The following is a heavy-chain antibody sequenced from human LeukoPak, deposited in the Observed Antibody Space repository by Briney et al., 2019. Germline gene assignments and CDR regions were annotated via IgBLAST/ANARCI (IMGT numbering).Heavy chain of an antibody. CDR1: GFTFSTYS. D-gene: IGHD3-10*01. J-gene: IGHJ4*02. V-gene: IGHV3-64D*06. Sequence: GGSLRLSCSASGFTFSTYSMHWVRQAPVKGLEYVSSVTNNGGSTYYADSVKGRFTISRDNSKNTLNLQMSSLRTEDTAVYFCVKAVAGSFDYWGQGTLVTVSS. CDR2: VTNNGGST. CDR3: VKAVAGSFDY.